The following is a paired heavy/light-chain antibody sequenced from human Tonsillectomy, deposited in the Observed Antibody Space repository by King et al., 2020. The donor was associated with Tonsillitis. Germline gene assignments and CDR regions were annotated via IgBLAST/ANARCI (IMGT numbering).Light chain of an antibody. CDR1: SGSIASDY. CDR2: ENN. CDR3: QSYDGGSHDVV. Sequence: FMLTQPHSVSESPGKTVTISCTRSSGSIASDYVQWYQHRPDSAPTTVMYENNHRPSGVPDRFSGSVDSSSNSALLMISALRTEDEADYYCQSYDGGSHDVVFGGGTKLTVL. J-gene: IGLJ2*01. V-gene: IGLV6-57*01.
Heavy chain of an antibody. V-gene: IGHV4-31*03. D-gene: IGHD2-8*02. CDR1: SGSISSGLYY. CDR3: AKVATGYWVGFDY. J-gene: IGHJ4*02. CDR2: VYYSGNA. Sequence: QVHLQESGPRLVRPSQTLSLTCTVSSGSISSGLYYWSWLRQRPGKGLEWIGYVYYSGNAYYTPSLQSRATISVDTSQDQFSLRLTSVTAADTAVYYCAKVATGYWVGFDYWGQGALVTVSP.